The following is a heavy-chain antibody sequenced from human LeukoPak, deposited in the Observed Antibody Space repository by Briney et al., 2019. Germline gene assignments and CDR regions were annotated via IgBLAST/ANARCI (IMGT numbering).Heavy chain of an antibody. J-gene: IGHJ4*02. CDR2: IYPGDSDT. CDR3: ARGGYYYDSSGYYAKYYFDY. Sequence: GESLKISCKGSGYSFTSYWIGWVRQMPGKGLEWMGIIYPGDSDTRYSPSFQGQVTISADKSISTAYLQWSSLKASDTAMYYCARGGYYYDSSGYYAKYYFDYWGQGTPVTVSS. CDR1: GYSFTSYW. D-gene: IGHD3-22*01. V-gene: IGHV5-51*01.